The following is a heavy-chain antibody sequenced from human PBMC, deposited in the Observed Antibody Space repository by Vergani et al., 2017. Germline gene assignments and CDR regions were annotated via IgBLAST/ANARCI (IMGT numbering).Heavy chain of an antibody. CDR1: ESSCTSNQ. CDR2: ITPFDSKI. V-gene: IGHV5-51*01. D-gene: IGHD2-21*01. CDR3: TRHVPCGDGACLHFDH. J-gene: IGHJ4*02. Sequence: EVMLVQSGAEVKKPGESLKISCKYSESSCTSNQIAWVRQMSGKGLQWMGNITPFDSKIAYSPSFQGQVIMSIDKSITTAYLQWRSLEASDTAIYYCTRHVPCGDGACLHFDHWGQGTQVTVSS.